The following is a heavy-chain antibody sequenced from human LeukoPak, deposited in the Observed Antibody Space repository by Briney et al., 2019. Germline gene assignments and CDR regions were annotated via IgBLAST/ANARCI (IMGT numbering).Heavy chain of an antibody. CDR3: ARVAATHTLYYFDY. D-gene: IGHD2-15*01. V-gene: IGHV5-51*01. CDR2: VSPGDSDT. Sequence: GESLKISCKGSGYSFTTYRIGWVRQMPGKGLEWMGVVSPGDSDTRYSPSFQGQVTISADKSISTAYLQWSSLKASDTAMYYCARVAATHTLYYFDYWGQGTLVTVSS. J-gene: IGHJ4*02. CDR1: GYSFTTYR.